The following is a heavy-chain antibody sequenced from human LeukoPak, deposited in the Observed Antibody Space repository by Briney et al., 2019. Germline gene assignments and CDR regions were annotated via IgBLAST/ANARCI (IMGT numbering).Heavy chain of an antibody. CDR3: ARVPLVGALGSYSSSWYRGARWFDP. CDR2: IYYSGST. CDR1: SGSISSSSYY. V-gene: IGHV4-39*07. J-gene: IGHJ5*02. Sequence: PSETLSLTCTVSSGSISSSSYYWGWIRQPPGKGLEWIGSIYYSGSTYYNPSLKSRVTISVDTSKNQFSLKLSSVTAADTAVYYCARVPLVGALGSYSSSWYRGARWFDPWGQGTLVTVSS. D-gene: IGHD6-13*01.